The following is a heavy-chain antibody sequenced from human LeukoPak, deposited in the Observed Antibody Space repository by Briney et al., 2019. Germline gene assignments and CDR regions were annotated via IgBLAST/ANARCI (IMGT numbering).Heavy chain of an antibody. Sequence: ASVTVSCKASGYTFTSYYMHWVRQAPGQGLEWMGIINPSGGSTSYAQKFQGRVTMTRDTSTSTVYMELSSLRSEDTAVYYCARASLDSYCSGGSCYSNWFDPWGQGTLVTVSS. CDR2: INPSGGST. D-gene: IGHD2-15*01. V-gene: IGHV1-46*01. J-gene: IGHJ5*02. CDR1: GYTFTSYY. CDR3: ARASLDSYCSGGSCYSNWFDP.